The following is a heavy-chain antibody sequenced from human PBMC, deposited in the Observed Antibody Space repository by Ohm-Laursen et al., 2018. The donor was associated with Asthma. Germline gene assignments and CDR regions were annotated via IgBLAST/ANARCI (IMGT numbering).Heavy chain of an antibody. V-gene: IGHV1-2*06. CDR3: ARGPGTDAFDI. Sequence: PSVKVSCKASGYTFTGYYMHWVRQAPGQGLQWMGRINRKSGGTNYAQNFQGRVTMTRDTSISTAYMELRSLRSDDTAVYYCARGPGTDAFDIWGQGTMVTVS. J-gene: IGHJ3*02. D-gene: IGHD1-1*01. CDR2: INRKSGGT. CDR1: GYTFTGYY.